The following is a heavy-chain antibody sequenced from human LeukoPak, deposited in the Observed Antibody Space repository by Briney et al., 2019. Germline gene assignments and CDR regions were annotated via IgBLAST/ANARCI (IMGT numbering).Heavy chain of an antibody. V-gene: IGHV4-34*01. D-gene: IGHD3-22*01. CDR1: GGSFSGYY. CDR2: INHSGST. CDR3: ARGVDRRYYYDSSGYYYRY. Sequence: PSETLSLTCAVYGGSFSGYYWSWIRQPPGKGLEWIGEINHSGSTNYNPSLKSRVTISVDTSKNQFSLKLSSVTAADTAVYYCARGVDRRYYYDSSGYYYRYWGQGTLVTVSS. J-gene: IGHJ4*02.